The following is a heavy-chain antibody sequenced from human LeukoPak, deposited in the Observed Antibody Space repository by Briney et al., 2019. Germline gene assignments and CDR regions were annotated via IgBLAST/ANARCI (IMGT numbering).Heavy chain of an antibody. CDR2: ISTVSTYT. J-gene: IGHJ6*03. Sequence: GGSLKLSCATSGFTFTDYSMNWVRQAPGKELEWVASISTVSTYTFYGDSVKGRISISRDNRKNILYLQMSSLSAEDTAVYYCTRDGNGYYYYNYMDVWGKGTTVTVSS. CDR1: GFTFTDYS. V-gene: IGHV3-21*01. CDR3: TRDGNGYYYYNYMDV. D-gene: IGHD1-14*01.